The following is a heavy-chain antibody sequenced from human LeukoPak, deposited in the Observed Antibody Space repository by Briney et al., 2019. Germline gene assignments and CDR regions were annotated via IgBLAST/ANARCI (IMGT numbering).Heavy chain of an antibody. CDR1: GGSISSYY. Sequence: SETLSLTCTVSGGSISSYYWSWIRQPPGKGLEWIGYIYYSGSTNCNPSLKSRVTISVDTSKNQFSLKLSSVTAADTAVYYCARQITGTTVWFDPWGQGTLVTVSS. CDR2: IYYSGST. J-gene: IGHJ5*02. D-gene: IGHD1-20*01. V-gene: IGHV4-59*01. CDR3: ARQITGTTVWFDP.